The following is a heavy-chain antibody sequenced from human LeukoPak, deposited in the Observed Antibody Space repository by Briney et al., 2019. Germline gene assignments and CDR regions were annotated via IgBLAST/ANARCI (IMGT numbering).Heavy chain of an antibody. D-gene: IGHD1-26*01. CDR3: ARAPSGGSYYRFDY. CDR2: IYYSGST. J-gene: IGHJ4*02. V-gene: IGHV4-59*01. CDR1: GGSISSYY. Sequence: SETLSLTCTVSGGSISSYYWSWIGQPPGKGLEWVGYIYYSGSTNYNPSLKSRVTISVDTSKNQFSLKLSSVTAADTAVYYCARAPSGGSYYRFDYWGQGTLVTVSS.